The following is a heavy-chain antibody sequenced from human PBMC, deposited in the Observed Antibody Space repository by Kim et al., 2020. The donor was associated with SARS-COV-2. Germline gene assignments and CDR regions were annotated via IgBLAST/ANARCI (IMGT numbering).Heavy chain of an antibody. J-gene: IGHJ4*02. CDR1: GYTFTSYY. CDR3: ARSRRFPSGSYLLDY. Sequence: ASVKVSCKASGYTFTSYYMHWVRQAPGQGLEWMGIINPSGGSTSYAQKFQGRVTMTRDTSTSTVYMELSSLRSEDTAVYYCARSRRFPSGSYLLDYWGQGTLVTVSS. D-gene: IGHD1-26*01. V-gene: IGHV1-46*01. CDR2: INPSGGST.